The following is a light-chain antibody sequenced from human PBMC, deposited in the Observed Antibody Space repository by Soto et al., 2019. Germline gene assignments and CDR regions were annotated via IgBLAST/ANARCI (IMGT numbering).Light chain of an antibody. CDR3: QQYKNWPL. J-gene: IGKJ5*01. CDR1: QSVSSH. V-gene: IGKV3-15*01. Sequence: IFMTQSPAPLSVSPGERVTLSCTTSQSVSSHVAWYQQKPGQAPRLLLYGASTRATGIPARFSGSGGGTDFTLTISSVQSEDFAVYYCQQYKNWPLFGQGTRLEIK. CDR2: GAS.